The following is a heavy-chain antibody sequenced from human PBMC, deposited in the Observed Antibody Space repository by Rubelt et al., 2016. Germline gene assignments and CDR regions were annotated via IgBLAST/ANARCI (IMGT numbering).Heavy chain of an antibody. J-gene: IGHJ4*02. CDR3: ARHQRDSSSSPLPY. CDR1: GFTFSTIS. Sequence: EVQLVESGGGLVKPGGSLTLSCAASGFTFSTISMNWVRQPPGKGLEWVSFLTGDGGRIRYADSVKGRFTISRDNAKNSLYLQMNSLRDEDTAVYYGARHQRDSSSSPLPYWGQGTLVTVSS. D-gene: IGHD6-6*01. V-gene: IGHV3-21*02. CDR2: LTGDGGRI.